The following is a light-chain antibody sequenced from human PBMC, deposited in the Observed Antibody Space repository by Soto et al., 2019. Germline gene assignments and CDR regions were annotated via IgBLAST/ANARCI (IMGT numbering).Light chain of an antibody. J-gene: IGKJ5*01. CDR2: GTS. Sequence: EIVLTQSPGTLSLSPGERATLSCRSSQSLSSNDLGWYLAWYQQNPGQTPSLLIYGTSSRATGIPDRFSGSGSGTDFTLAISSLEPEDFAGYYCQQYGSSHPITFGQGTRLEIK. V-gene: IGKV3-20*01. CDR1: QSLSSNDLGWY. CDR3: QQYGSSHPIT.